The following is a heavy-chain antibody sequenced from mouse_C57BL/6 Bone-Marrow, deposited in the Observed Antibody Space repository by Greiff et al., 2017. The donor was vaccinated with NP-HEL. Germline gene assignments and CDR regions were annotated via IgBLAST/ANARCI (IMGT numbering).Heavy chain of an antibody. CDR1: GYTFTDYY. V-gene: IGHV1-26*01. CDR2: INPNNGGT. D-gene: IGHD1-1*01. CDR3: ARGGYYCGSRDF. Sequence: EVQLQQSGPELVKPGASVKISCKASGYTFTDYYMNWVKQSHGKSLEWIGDINPNNGGTSYNQKFKGKATLTVDKSSSSAYMELRSLTSEDSAVYYCARGGYYCGSRDFWGQGTTLTVSA. J-gene: IGHJ2*01.